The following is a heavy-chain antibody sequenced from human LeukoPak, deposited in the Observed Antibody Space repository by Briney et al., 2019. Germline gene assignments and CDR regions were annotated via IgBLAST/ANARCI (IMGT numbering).Heavy chain of an antibody. CDR2: ISHDGSNT. V-gene: IGHV3-30-3*01. J-gene: IGHJ4*02. CDR3: ARGVFWMSTVSFRPPDEF. Sequence: GGSLRLSCAASGFTFSNHAMHWVRQAPGKGLKWVAVISHDGSNTYYGDSVKGRFTISRDNSKNTLDLQMNSLRAGDTAVYYCARGVFWMSTVSFRPPDEFWGQGTLVTVSS. D-gene: IGHD3-3*01. CDR1: GFTFSNHA.